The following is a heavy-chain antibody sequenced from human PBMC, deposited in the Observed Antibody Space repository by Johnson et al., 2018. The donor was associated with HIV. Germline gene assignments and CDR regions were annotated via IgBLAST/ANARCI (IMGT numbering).Heavy chain of an antibody. CDR1: GFTFDDYG. CDR3: ARDVIAAAGTGAFDI. V-gene: IGHV3-20*04. J-gene: IGHJ3*02. D-gene: IGHD6-13*01. Sequence: EVQLVESGGGLVQPGGSLRLSCAASGFTFDDYGMSWVRQAPGKGLEWVSGINWNGGSTGYADSVKGRFTISRDNAKNSLYLQMNSLRAEDTALYYCARDVIAAAGTGAFDIWGQGTMVTVSS. CDR2: INWNGGST.